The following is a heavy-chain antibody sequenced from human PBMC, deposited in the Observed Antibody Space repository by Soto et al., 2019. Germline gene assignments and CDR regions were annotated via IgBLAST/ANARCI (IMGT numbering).Heavy chain of an antibody. CDR1: GGTFSSYA. V-gene: IGHV1-18*01. Sequence: ASVKVSCKTSGGTFSSYAISWVRQAPGQGLEWLGWISAYDGNTNYAQSLHGRVFMTTDTSTRTAYMELRSLRSDDTAVYYCARGGYYDSSGSRNYYYYGMNVWG. J-gene: IGHJ6*02. CDR3: ARGGYYDSSGSRNYYYYGMNV. D-gene: IGHD3-22*01. CDR2: ISAYDGNT.